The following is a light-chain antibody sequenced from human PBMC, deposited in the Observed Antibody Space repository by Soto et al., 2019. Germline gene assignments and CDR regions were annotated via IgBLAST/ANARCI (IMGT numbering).Light chain of an antibody. Sequence: DVQMTQYPSSVSASVGDRVTITCRASQGIGRWLAWYQQRPGKAPRFLIYAASSLQGGDPSRFSGSGSGTDFTLTISNLQPQDFANDFCQQGDSFPVTFGQGTRLEMK. J-gene: IGKJ5*01. CDR3: QQGDSFPVT. CDR2: AAS. V-gene: IGKV1D-12*01. CDR1: QGIGRW.